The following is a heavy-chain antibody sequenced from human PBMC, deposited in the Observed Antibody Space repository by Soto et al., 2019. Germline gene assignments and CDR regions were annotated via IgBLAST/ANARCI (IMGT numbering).Heavy chain of an antibody. CDR2: ISGTGVST. CDR3: AIAKLGATRADY. J-gene: IGHJ4*02. D-gene: IGHD1-26*01. CDR1: GFNSTGYA. V-gene: IGHV3-23*01. Sequence: LRLSCVVSGFNSTGYAMSWVRQAPGKGLEWVSLISGTGVSTYCAFSVKGRFTISRDNSKNMLGLQMNSLRAEDTAIYYCAIAKLGATRADYWGQGTLVTVSS.